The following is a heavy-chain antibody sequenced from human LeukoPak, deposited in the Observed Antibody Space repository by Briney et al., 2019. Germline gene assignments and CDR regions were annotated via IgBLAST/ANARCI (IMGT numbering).Heavy chain of an antibody. D-gene: IGHD1-1*01. Sequence: SETLSLTCAVYGGSFSGYYWSWIRQPPGKGLEWIGEINHSGSTNYNPSLKSRVTISVDTSKNQFSLKLSSVTAADTAVYYCARGSGERYNWFDPWGQGTLVTVPS. V-gene: IGHV4-34*01. CDR1: GGSFSGYY. CDR3: ARGSGERYNWFDP. CDR2: INHSGST. J-gene: IGHJ5*02.